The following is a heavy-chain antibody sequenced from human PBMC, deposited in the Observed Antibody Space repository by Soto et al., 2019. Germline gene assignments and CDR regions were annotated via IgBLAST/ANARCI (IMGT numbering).Heavy chain of an antibody. J-gene: IGHJ3*02. V-gene: IGHV1-8*01. Sequence: ASVEVSCKASGYTFTSYDSNWVRQATGQGLEWMGWMNPNSGNTGYAQKFQGRVTMTRNTSISTAYMELSSLRSEDTAVYYCAREPPRIAVAGSDAFDIWGQGTMVTVSS. CDR2: MNPNSGNT. CDR1: GYTFTSYD. D-gene: IGHD6-19*01. CDR3: AREPPRIAVAGSDAFDI.